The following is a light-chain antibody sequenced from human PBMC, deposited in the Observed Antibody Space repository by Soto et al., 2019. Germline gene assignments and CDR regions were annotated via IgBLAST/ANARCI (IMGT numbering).Light chain of an antibody. J-gene: IGKJ1*01. CDR2: GAS. CDR1: QSVGSN. CDR3: QQFNNWPPDRT. V-gene: IGKV3-15*01. Sequence: EIVMTQSPATLSVSPGDRAALSCRASQSVGSNLAWYQQKPGQAPRLLIYGASTRATGIPARFSGSGSGTEFTLHIRRPQFGILAIYFFQQFNNWPPDRTFGQGTKVEIK.